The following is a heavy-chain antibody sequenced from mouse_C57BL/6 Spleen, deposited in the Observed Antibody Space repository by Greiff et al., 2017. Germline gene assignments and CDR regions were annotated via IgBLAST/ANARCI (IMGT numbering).Heavy chain of an antibody. D-gene: IGHD2-1*01. Sequence: QVQLQQSGAELVKPGASVKMSCKASGYTFTSYWITWVKQRPGQGLEWIGDIYPGSGSTNYNEKFKSKATLTVDTSSSTAYMQLSSLTSEDSAVYYCARKGNYGNHYAMDYWGQGTSVTVSS. V-gene: IGHV1-55*01. J-gene: IGHJ4*01. CDR1: GYTFTSYW. CDR3: ARKGNYGNHYAMDY. CDR2: IYPGSGST.